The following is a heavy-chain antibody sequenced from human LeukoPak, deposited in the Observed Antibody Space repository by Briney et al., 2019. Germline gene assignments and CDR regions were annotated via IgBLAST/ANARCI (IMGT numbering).Heavy chain of an antibody. CDR2: INSDESGT. Sequence: GGSLRLSCAASGFTFSSYWMHWVRQTPGKGLVWVSRINSDESGTSYADPVKGRFTISRDNAKNTLYLQMNSLRAEDTAVYYCTRSTGNYYDSSAYYDYWGQGTLVTVSS. D-gene: IGHD3-22*01. CDR3: TRSTGNYYDSSAYYDY. CDR1: GFTFSSYW. J-gene: IGHJ4*02. V-gene: IGHV3-74*01.